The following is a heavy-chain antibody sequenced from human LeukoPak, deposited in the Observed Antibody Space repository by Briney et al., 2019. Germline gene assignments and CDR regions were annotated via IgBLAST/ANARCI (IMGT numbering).Heavy chain of an antibody. D-gene: IGHD2-2*01. J-gene: IGHJ4*02. V-gene: IGHV4-39*01. CDR2: IYYSGST. CDR3: ARTVPATATGFDY. CDR1: GGSISSSSYY. Sequence: SETLSLTCTVSGGSISSSSYYWGWIRQPPGKGLEWTGSIYYSGSTYYNPSLKSRVTISVDTSKNQFSLKLSSVTAADTAVYYCARTVPATATGFDYWGQGTLVTVSS.